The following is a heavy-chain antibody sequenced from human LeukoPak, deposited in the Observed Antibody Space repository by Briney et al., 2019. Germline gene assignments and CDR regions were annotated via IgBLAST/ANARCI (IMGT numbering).Heavy chain of an antibody. D-gene: IGHD3-10*01. CDR2: IYYSGTT. CDR1: GGSISPLY. V-gene: IGHV4-59*11. Sequence: SETLSLTCTVSGGSISPLYWSWIRQPPGKGLEFIGYIYYSGTTNYNPSLKSRVTLSVDTSENQFSLKLSSVTAADTAVYYCARGGVAAKYYFDSWGQGTLVTVSS. CDR3: ARGGVAAKYYFDS. J-gene: IGHJ4*02.